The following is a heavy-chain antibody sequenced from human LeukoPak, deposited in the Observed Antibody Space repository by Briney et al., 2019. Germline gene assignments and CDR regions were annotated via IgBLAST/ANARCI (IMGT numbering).Heavy chain of an antibody. CDR3: ARKGLGYYYYYMDV. J-gene: IGHJ6*03. D-gene: IGHD5/OR15-5a*01. CDR1: GGSFSGYY. V-gene: IGHV4-34*01. Sequence: SETLSLTCAVYGGSFSGYYWSWIRQPPGKGLEWIGEINHRGSTNYNPSLKSRVTISVDTSKNQFSLKLSSVTAADTAVYYCARKGLGYYYYYMDVWGKGTTVTISS. CDR2: INHRGST.